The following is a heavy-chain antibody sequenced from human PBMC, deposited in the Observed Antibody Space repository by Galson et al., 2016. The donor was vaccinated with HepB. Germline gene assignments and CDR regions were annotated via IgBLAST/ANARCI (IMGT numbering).Heavy chain of an antibody. Sequence: SLRLSCADSRFTFSSYWMHWVRQAPGKGLVWVSRINIDGTTTNYADSVKGRFTISRDNAKSTLYLQMNSLRAEDSAVYYCASQGYGDFEDAFDNWGQGSLVTVSA. CDR2: INIDGTTT. V-gene: IGHV3-74*01. J-gene: IGHJ4*02. D-gene: IGHD4-17*01. CDR1: RFTFSSYW. CDR3: ASQGYGDFEDAFDN.